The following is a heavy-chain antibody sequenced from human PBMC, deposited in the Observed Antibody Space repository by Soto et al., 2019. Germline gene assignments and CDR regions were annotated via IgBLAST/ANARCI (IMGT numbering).Heavy chain of an antibody. CDR1: SGSISSSNW. J-gene: IGHJ3*02. V-gene: IGHV4-4*02. Sequence: QVQLQESGPGLVKPSGTLSLTCAVSSGSISSSNWWSWVRQPPGKGLEWIGEIYHSGSTNYNPSLKSRVTISVDKSKNQFSLKLSSVTAADTAVYYCASAEQKRNREYGDYDTTNDDAFDIWGQGTMVTVSS. CDR2: IYHSGST. CDR3: ASAEQKRNREYGDYDTTNDDAFDI. D-gene: IGHD4-17*01.